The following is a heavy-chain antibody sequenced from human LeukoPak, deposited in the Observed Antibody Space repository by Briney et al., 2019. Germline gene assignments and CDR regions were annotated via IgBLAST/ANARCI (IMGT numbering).Heavy chain of an antibody. J-gene: IGHJ4*02. D-gene: IGHD1-26*01. Sequence: ASVKVSCKASGYTFASYDINWVRQATGQGLEWMGWMNPNSGNTGYAQKFQGRVTMTRNPSMNTAYMELSSLRSEDTAVYYCARVGRRIVGATTRWYYFDYWGQGTLVTVSS. CDR1: GYTFASYD. V-gene: IGHV1-8*01. CDR2: MNPNSGNT. CDR3: ARVGRRIVGATTRWYYFDY.